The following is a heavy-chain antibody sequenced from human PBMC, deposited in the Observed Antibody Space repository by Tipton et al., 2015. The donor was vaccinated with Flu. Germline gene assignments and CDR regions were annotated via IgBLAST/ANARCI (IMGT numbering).Heavy chain of an antibody. CDR2: IVPILTIT. Sequence: QVQLVQSGAELKKPGSSVKVSCTASGGTFNSYTVDWVRQAPGQGLEWMGRIVPILTITSYAQKFQGRVTITADKSTNTAYLELSSLTSEDTAVYFCARPVSDTSGYYDYWGQGTLVTVSS. D-gene: IGHD3-22*01. CDR1: GGTFNSYT. CDR3: ARPVSDTSGYYDY. J-gene: IGHJ4*02. V-gene: IGHV1-69*09.